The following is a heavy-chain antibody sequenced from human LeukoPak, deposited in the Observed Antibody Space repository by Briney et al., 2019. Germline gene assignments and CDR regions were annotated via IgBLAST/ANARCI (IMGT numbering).Heavy chain of an antibody. D-gene: IGHD5-18*01. CDR2: ISYDGSNK. J-gene: IGHJ3*02. V-gene: IGHV3-30*18. Sequence: GRSLRLSCAASGFTFSSYGMHWVRLAPGKGLEWMAVISYDGSNKYYADSVKGRFTISRDNSKNTLYLQMNSLRAEDTAVYYCAKGIQLWLRRGAFDIWGQGTLVTVSS. CDR1: GFTFSSYG. CDR3: AKGIQLWLRRGAFDI.